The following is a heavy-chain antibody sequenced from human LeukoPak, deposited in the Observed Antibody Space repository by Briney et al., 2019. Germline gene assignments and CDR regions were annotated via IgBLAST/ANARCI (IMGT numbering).Heavy chain of an antibody. CDR2: IYYSGST. Sequence: SETLSLTCTVSGGSISSYYWSWIRQPPGKGLEWIGYIYYSGSTNYNPSLKSRVIISVDTSKNQFSLKLSSVTAADTAVYYCATGVVPAARRSLGRFYFDYWGQGTLVTVSS. D-gene: IGHD2-2*01. CDR3: ATGVVPAARRSLGRFYFDY. V-gene: IGHV4-59*01. J-gene: IGHJ4*02. CDR1: GGSISSYY.